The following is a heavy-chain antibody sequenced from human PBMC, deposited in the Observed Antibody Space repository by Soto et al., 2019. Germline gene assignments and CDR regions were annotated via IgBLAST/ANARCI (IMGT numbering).Heavy chain of an antibody. Sequence: QEQLVQSGAEVKKPGASVQVSCKTSGYTFTSYDMNWVRQAPGQGLEWMGWMNTDSGHAESAQQFQGRVTMTRDTSIRTVYMELSSLRSDDTAVYYCARGRPVGTGYYYSFIDLWGTGTSVTVSS. CDR1: GYTFTSYD. J-gene: IGHJ6*03. CDR2: MNTDSGHA. CDR3: ARGRPVGTGYYYSFIDL. V-gene: IGHV1-8*01. D-gene: IGHD3-22*01.